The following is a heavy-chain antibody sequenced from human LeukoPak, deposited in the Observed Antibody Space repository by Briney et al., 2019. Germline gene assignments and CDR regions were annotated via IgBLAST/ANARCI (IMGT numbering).Heavy chain of an antibody. V-gene: IGHV4-61*02. J-gene: IGHJ2*01. CDR2: MYTSGST. CDR3: ARGNGGDYWYSDI. Sequence: SETLSLTCTVSGGSISSGDYYWSWIRQPPGKGLEWIGRMYTSGSTNYNPSLKSRVTMSVDTSKNQLSLKLSSVTAADTAVYFCARGNGGDYWYSDIWGRGTLVTVSS. CDR1: GGSISSGDYY. D-gene: IGHD2-21*01.